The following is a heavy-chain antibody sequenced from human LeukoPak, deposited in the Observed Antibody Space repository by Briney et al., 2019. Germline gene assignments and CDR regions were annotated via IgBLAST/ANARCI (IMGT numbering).Heavy chain of an antibody. J-gene: IGHJ4*02. D-gene: IGHD3-10*01. Sequence: GGSLRLSCAASGFTFSDYGMHWVRQAPGKGQEWVALISYDGGNKFYADSVRDRFTISRDNSKNTLFLQMNSLRIEDTAVYYCAKVFEVRGARRPKDYWGQGTLVIVSS. CDR3: AKVFEVRGARRPKDY. V-gene: IGHV3-30*18. CDR2: ISYDGGNK. CDR1: GFTFSDYG.